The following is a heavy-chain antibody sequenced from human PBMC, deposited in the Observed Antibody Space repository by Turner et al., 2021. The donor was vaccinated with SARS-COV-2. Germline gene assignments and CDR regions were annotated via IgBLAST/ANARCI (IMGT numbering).Heavy chain of an antibody. CDR2: IWYDGSMR. J-gene: IGHJ4*02. Sequence: QVQLVECVGGVVQPGRSLRLTCAASGFTFSSYGMHWVRQAPGKGLEWVAFIWYDGSMRYYADSVKGRFTISRDNSKNTLSLQMNSLRAEDTAVYYCARPIPSYSSGWYGCYFDYWGQGTLVTVSS. V-gene: IGHV3-33*08. CDR3: ARPIPSYSSGWYGCYFDY. D-gene: IGHD6-19*01. CDR1: GFTFSSYG.